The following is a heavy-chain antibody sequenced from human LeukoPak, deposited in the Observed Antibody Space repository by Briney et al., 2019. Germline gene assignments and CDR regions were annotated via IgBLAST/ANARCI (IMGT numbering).Heavy chain of an antibody. CDR3: ARPSTTVDWYFDL. Sequence: GGSLRLSCAASGFTFSSYGMSWVRQAPGKGLEWVSAISGSGGSTYYADSVKGRFTIPRDNSKNTLYLQMNSLRAEDTAVYYCARPSTTVDWYFDLWGRGTLVTVSS. V-gene: IGHV3-23*01. D-gene: IGHD4-17*01. J-gene: IGHJ2*01. CDR1: GFTFSSYG. CDR2: ISGSGGST.